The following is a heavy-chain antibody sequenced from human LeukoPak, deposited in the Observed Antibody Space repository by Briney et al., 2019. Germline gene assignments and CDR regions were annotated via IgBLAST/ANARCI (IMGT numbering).Heavy chain of an antibody. CDR3: ATPPTKRKDTAMVGGWFDP. V-gene: IGHV3-30*04. Sequence: PGGSLRLSCAASGFTFSSYAMHWVRQAPGKGREGVAVISYEGSNKDYADFVKGRCTISRDNSKNTMYLQMNSMRAEETAVYYCATPPTKRKDTAMVGGWFDPWGQGTLVTVSS. CDR2: ISYEGSNK. J-gene: IGHJ5*02. CDR1: GFTFSSYA. D-gene: IGHD5-18*01.